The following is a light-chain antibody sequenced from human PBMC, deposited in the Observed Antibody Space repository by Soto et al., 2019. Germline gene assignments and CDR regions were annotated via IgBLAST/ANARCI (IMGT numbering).Light chain of an antibody. CDR2: EVS. Sequence: QSVLTQPPSASGSPGQSVTISCTGTSSDVGCYNYVSWYQQHPGKAPKLMIYEVSKRPSGVPDRFSGSKSGNTASLTVSGLQAEDEADYYCNSYAGSNNWVFGGGTQLTVL. CDR3: NSYAGSNNWV. V-gene: IGLV2-8*01. J-gene: IGLJ3*02. CDR1: SSDVGCYNY.